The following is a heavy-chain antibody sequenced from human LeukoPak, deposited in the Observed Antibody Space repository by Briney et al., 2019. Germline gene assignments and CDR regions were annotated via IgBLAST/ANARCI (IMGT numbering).Heavy chain of an antibody. D-gene: IGHD5-24*01. CDR3: ARGRRDGYTLYYMDV. J-gene: IGHJ6*03. Sequence: RASVKVSCKASGYTFTGYYMHWVRQAPGQGLEWMGWINPNSGGTNYAQKFQGRVTMTRDTSISTAYMELSRLRSDDTAVYYCARGRRDGYTLYYMDVWGKGTKVTVSS. CDR2: INPNSGGT. V-gene: IGHV1-2*02. CDR1: GYTFTGYY.